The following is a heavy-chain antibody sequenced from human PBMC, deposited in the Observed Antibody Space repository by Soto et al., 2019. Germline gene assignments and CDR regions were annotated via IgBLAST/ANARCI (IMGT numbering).Heavy chain of an antibody. Sequence: SETLSLTCTVSGGSISSSSYYWGWIRQPPGKGLEWIGSIYYSGSTYYNPSLKSRVTISVDTSKNQFSLKLSSVTAADTAVYYRARLPSSWYFSYYYGMDVWGQGTTVTVSS. CDR3: ARLPSSWYFSYYYGMDV. CDR2: IYYSGST. J-gene: IGHJ6*02. CDR1: GGSISSSSYY. D-gene: IGHD6-13*01. V-gene: IGHV4-39*01.